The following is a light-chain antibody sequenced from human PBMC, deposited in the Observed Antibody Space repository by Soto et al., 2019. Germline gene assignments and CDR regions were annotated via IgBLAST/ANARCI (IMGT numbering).Light chain of an antibody. J-gene: IGLJ2*01. CDR1: SSNIGNNY. CDR2: DNN. V-gene: IGLV1-51*01. Sequence: QSVLTQPPSVSAAPGRKVTISCSGSSSNIGNNYVSWYQQLPGTAPKLLIYDNNKRPSGIPDRFSGSKSGTSATLGITGLQTWVEANDYCGTWDSSLSAGVFGGRTKVTVL. CDR3: GTWDSSLSAGV.